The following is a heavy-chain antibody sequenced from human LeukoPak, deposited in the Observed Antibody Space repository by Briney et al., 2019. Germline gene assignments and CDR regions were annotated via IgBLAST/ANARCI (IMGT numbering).Heavy chain of an antibody. CDR2: ISTSGSTI. J-gene: IGHJ3*02. Sequence: GGSLRLSCAASGFTFSDYYMSWIRQAPGKGLEWVSYISTSGSTISYADSVKGRFTISRDNAKNSLYLQMNSLRAEDTAVYYCARDLQFVGGAFDIWGQGTMDTVSS. D-gene: IGHD4-11*01. CDR1: GFTFSDYY. CDR3: ARDLQFVGGAFDI. V-gene: IGHV3-11*04.